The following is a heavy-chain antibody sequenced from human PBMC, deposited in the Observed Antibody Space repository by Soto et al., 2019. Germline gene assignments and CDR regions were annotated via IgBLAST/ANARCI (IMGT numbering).Heavy chain of an antibody. V-gene: IGHV4-39*01. CDR3: ARVYSVVVVYLYNWFDP. Sequence: ASETLSLTCTVSGGSISSSSYYWGWIRQPPGKGLEWIGSIYYSGSTYYNPSLKSRVTISVDTSKNQFSLKLSSVTAADTAVYYCARVYSVVVVYLYNWFDPWGQGTLVTVSS. CDR2: IYYSGST. J-gene: IGHJ5*02. CDR1: GGSISSSSYY. D-gene: IGHD3-22*01.